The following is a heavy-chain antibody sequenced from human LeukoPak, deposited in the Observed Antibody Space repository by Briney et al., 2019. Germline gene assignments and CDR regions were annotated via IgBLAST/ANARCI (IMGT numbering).Heavy chain of an antibody. CDR2: IYYSGST. J-gene: IGHJ4*02. V-gene: IGHV4-31*03. D-gene: IGHD6-13*01. CDR3: ARLISSSWFPDY. CDR1: GGSISSGGYY. Sequence: KPSETLSLTCTVSGGSISSGGYYWSWIRQHPGKGLEWIGYIYYSGSTYYNPSLKSRVTISVDTSKNQFSLKLSSVTAADTAVYYCARLISSSWFPDYWGQGTLVTVSS.